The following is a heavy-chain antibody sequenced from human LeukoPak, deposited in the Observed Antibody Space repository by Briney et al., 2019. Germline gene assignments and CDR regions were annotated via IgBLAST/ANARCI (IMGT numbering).Heavy chain of an antibody. Sequence: PGGSLRLSCAGSGFTFSNSWMGWVRQAPGKGLEWVANVQHIGGETYYVDSVKGRFTISRDNSKNTLYLQMNSLRAEDTAVYYCAKFPRYSSSSADAFDIWGQGTMVTVSS. CDR1: GFTFSNSW. CDR2: VQHIGGET. J-gene: IGHJ3*02. V-gene: IGHV3-7*01. CDR3: AKFPRYSSSSADAFDI. D-gene: IGHD6-6*01.